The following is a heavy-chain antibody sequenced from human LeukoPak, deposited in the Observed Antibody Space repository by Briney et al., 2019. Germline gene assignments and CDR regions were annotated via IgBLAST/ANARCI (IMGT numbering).Heavy chain of an antibody. V-gene: IGHV3-23*01. CDR2: ISGSGGST. Sequence: TGGSLRLSCAASGFTFSSYAMSWVRQAPGKGLEWVSAISGSGGSTYYADSVKGRFSISRDNSKNTLYLQMNSLRGEDTAVYYCAKFFGEAGTGSRYDAFDIWGQGTMVTVSS. CDR1: GFTFSSYA. J-gene: IGHJ3*02. D-gene: IGHD6-19*01. CDR3: AKFFGEAGTGSRYDAFDI.